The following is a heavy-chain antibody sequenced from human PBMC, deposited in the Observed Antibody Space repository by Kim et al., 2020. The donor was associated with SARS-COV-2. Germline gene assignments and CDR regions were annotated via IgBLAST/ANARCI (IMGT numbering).Heavy chain of an antibody. CDR1: GFTVSSNY. D-gene: IGHD2-21*02. CDR3: ARATAYCGGDCPLGVAFDI. J-gene: IGHJ3*02. V-gene: IGHV3-66*01. Sequence: GGSLRLSCAASGFTVSSNYMSWVRQAPGKGLEWVSVIYSGGSTYYADSVKGRFTISRDNSKNTLYLQMNSLRAEDTAVYYCARATAYCGGDCPLGVAFDIWGQGTMVTVSS. CDR2: IYSGGST.